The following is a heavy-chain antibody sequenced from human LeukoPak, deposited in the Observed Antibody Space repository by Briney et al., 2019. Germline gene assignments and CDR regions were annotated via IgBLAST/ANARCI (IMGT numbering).Heavy chain of an antibody. CDR2: IRQDGTEQ. Sequence: GGSLGLSCAASGFTFSAAWMSWVRQAPGKGLEWVANIRQDGTEQYTADSLKGRFTISRDNTKRTLYLQINSLRVEDTAVYYCARVGPPYYYYYMDVWGNGSTVIVSS. CDR3: ARVGPPYYYYYMDV. CDR1: GFTFSAAW. J-gene: IGHJ6*03. V-gene: IGHV3-7*01.